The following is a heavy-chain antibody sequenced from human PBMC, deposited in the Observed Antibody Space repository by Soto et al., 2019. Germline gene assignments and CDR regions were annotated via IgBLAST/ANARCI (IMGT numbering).Heavy chain of an antibody. CDR3: ATDGTYASGWYNNKKYTLEV. V-gene: IGHV1-3*01. Sequence: ASVKVSCKSSGYTFVNYAMHWVRQSPGQRLEWVGWITVGNGNSRYSENLRGRVAFTRDTSASTAYMELSSLRSEDPSVYYCATDGTYASGWYNNKKYTLEVWGQGTMVHVSS. CDR2: ITVGNGNS. CDR1: GYTFVNYA. J-gene: IGHJ6*01. D-gene: IGHD6-19*01.